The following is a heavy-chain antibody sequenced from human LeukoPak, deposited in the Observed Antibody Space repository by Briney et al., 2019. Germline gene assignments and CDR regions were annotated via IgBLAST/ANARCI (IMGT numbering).Heavy chain of an antibody. J-gene: IGHJ4*02. CDR1: GGSFSGYY. Sequence: SETLSLTCAVYGGSFSGYYWSWIRQPPGKGLEWIGEINHSGSTNYNPSLKSRDTMSVDTSKNQFSLKLSSVTAADTAVYYCASLPQISGSLFDYWGQGTLVTVSS. D-gene: IGHD3-10*01. V-gene: IGHV4-34*01. CDR3: ASLPQISGSLFDY. CDR2: INHSGST.